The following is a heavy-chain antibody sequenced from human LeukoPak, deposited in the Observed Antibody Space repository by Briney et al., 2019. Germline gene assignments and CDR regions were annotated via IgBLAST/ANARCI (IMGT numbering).Heavy chain of an antibody. J-gene: IGHJ4*02. CDR2: INAGNGNT. V-gene: IGHV1-3*01. CDR3: AREPHYYDSSGFDY. D-gene: IGHD3-22*01. Sequence: ASVKVSCKASGNTFSSYTMHWVRQAPGQRLEWMGWINAGNGNTKYSQKFQGRVTITRDTSASTAYMELSSLRSEDTAVYYCAREPHYYDSSGFDYWGQGTLVTVSS. CDR1: GNTFSSYT.